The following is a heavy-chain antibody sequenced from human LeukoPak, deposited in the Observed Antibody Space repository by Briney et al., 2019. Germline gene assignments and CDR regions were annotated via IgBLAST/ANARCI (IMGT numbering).Heavy chain of an antibody. Sequence: ASVKVSCKASGYTFTSYDINWARQATGQGLEWMGWMNPNSGNTGYAQKFQGRVTMTRNTSISTAYMELSSLRSEDTAVYYCARGAAAGNCFDYWGQGTLVTVSS. CDR3: ARGAAAGNCFDY. CDR1: GYTFTSYD. J-gene: IGHJ4*02. D-gene: IGHD6-13*01. V-gene: IGHV1-8*01. CDR2: MNPNSGNT.